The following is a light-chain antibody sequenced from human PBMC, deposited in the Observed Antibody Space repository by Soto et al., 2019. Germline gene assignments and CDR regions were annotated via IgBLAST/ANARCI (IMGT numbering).Light chain of an antibody. Sequence: EIVLTQSPGPLSLSPGERATLSCRASQSVSSYYLAWHQQKRGQAPRRLIYAATSRATGIPAMFSGSGSGTDFTRTISRLEPADFAVYYCQHYGFSPFTYGPGTKVDSK. CDR2: AAT. CDR3: QHYGFSPFT. J-gene: IGKJ3*01. V-gene: IGKV3-20*01. CDR1: QSVSSYY.